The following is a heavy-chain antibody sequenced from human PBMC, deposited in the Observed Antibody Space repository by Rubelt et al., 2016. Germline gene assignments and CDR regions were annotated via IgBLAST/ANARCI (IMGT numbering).Heavy chain of an antibody. CDR1: GFTFSSYW. V-gene: IGHV3-74*01. D-gene: IGHD6-6*01. J-gene: IGHJ4*02. CDR2: INSDGSST. CDR3: AREVWSSSSEDY. Sequence: EVQLVESGGGLVQPGGSLRLSCAASGFTFSSYWMHWVRQAPGKGLVWVSRINSDGSSTSYADSVKGRFTISRDHAKNTLYLQRNSLGAAETAGYYCAREVWSSSSEDYWGQGTLVTVSS.